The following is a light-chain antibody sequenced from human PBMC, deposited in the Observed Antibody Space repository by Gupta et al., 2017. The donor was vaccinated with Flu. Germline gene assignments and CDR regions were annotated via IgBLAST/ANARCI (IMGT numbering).Light chain of an antibody. Sequence: QSALTQPPTASGSLGQSVTISCTGSSSDVGGYSFVSWYQQHSGKAPKLMIDDVSKRPSGVPVRFSGARSGNTASLTVSGLQAEDEADYYCSSYAGTNNLVFGGGTRLTVL. CDR2: DVS. CDR3: SSYAGTNNLV. J-gene: IGLJ2*01. CDR1: SSDVGGYSF. V-gene: IGLV2-8*01.